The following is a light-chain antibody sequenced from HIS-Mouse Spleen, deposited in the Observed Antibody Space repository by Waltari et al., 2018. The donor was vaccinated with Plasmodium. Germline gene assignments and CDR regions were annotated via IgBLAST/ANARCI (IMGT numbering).Light chain of an antibody. J-gene: IGKJ1*01. CDR3: QQNYNTWT. CDR2: AAS. Sequence: DIQMTQSPSSLSASVGDRVTITCQASQSISSYLNWYHQKPGKAPKLLIYAASSLQSGVPARFSGSGSGTDFTLTISSLQPEDFATYYCQQNYNTWTFGQGTKVEIK. CDR1: QSISSY. V-gene: IGKV1-39*01.